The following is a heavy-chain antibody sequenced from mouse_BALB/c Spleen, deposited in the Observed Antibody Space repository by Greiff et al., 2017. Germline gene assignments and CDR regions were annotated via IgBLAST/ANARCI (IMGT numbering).Heavy chain of an antibody. CDR2: ISSGGST. CDR3: ARERDYYGSSFYWYFDV. CDR1: GFTFSSYA. D-gene: IGHD1-1*01. Sequence: DVMLVESGGGLVKPGGSLKLSCAASGFTFSSYAMSWVRQTPEKRLEWVASISSGGSTYYPDSVKGRFTISRDNARNILYLQMSSLRSEDTAMYYCARERDYYGSSFYWYFDVWGAGTTVTVSS. J-gene: IGHJ1*01. V-gene: IGHV5-6-5*01.